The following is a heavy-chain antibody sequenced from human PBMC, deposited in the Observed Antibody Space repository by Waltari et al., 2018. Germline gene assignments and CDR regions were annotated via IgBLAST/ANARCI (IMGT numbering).Heavy chain of an antibody. Sequence: EVQLAQSGAEVKKPGESLKISCQASGYIFPNYWIGWVRQEPGKGLEWVGIIVPGDTHTTYSPSCHGHVTISAEKSISTAYLQWTRLQASDTAMYYCMRQRPLFDYYGSKVNPQEMEYWGHGTLVIVSS. V-gene: IGHV5-51*01. D-gene: IGHD3-10*01. CDR2: IVPGDTHT. CDR3: MRQRPLFDYYGSKVNPQEMEY. CDR1: GYIFPNYW. J-gene: IGHJ4*01.